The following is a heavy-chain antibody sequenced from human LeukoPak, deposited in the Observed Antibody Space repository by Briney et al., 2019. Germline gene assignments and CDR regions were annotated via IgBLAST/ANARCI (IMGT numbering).Heavy chain of an antibody. D-gene: IGHD6-13*01. J-gene: IGHJ4*02. CDR2: IYYSGST. CDR3: ARQILAAADPYYFDY. V-gene: IGHV4-59*08. CDR1: GGSISSYY. Sequence: SETLSLTCTVSGGSISSYYWSWIRQPPGKGLEWIGYIYYSGSTNYNPSLKSRVTISVDTSKNQFSLKLSSVTAADTAVYYCARQILAAADPYYFDYWGQGTLVTVSS.